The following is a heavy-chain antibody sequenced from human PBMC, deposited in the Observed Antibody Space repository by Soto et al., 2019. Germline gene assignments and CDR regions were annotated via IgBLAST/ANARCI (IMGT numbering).Heavy chain of an antibody. Sequence: QLPLQESGPGLVKPSETLSLTCTVSGGSISRSRYYWGWIRQPPGKGLEWIGSIYYNGFTYYNPSLMGRVTISVDTSRNQFSLKLNSVTTADTAVYFCARKDDFWSGSGSFDPWGQGTLVTVSS. D-gene: IGHD3-3*01. V-gene: IGHV4-39*01. CDR2: IYYNGFT. J-gene: IGHJ5*02. CDR3: ARKDDFWSGSGSFDP. CDR1: GGSISRSRYY.